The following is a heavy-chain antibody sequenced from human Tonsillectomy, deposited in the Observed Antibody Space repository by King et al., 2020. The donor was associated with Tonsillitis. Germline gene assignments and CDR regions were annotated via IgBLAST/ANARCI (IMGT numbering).Heavy chain of an antibody. V-gene: IGHV3-30*01. CDR1: GFTFSSFA. J-gene: IGHJ5*02. D-gene: IGHD2-2*01. Sequence: VQLVESGGGVVQPGRSLRLSCAATGFTFSSFAMHWVRQAPGKGLEWVAVMSYDGSNKYYADSVKGRFTISRDNSKNTMYLQMNTLRAEDTAMYHCAGGGTSLYCSTIRCYYGDWFDLWGQGSLVTVSS. CDR2: MSYDGSNK. CDR3: AGGGTSLYCSTIRCYYGDWFDL.